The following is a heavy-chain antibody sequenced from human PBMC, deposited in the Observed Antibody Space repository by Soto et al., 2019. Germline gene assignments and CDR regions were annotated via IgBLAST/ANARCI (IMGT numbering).Heavy chain of an antibody. J-gene: IGHJ4*02. Sequence: GGSLRLSCAASGFTFSSYWMHWVRQAPGKGLVWVSRINSDGSSTSYADSVKGRFTISRDNAKNTLYLQMNSLRAEDTAVYYCARVKSSERYYDFWSGYYSLDYWGQGTLVTVSS. V-gene: IGHV3-74*01. CDR3: ARVKSSERYYDFWSGYYSLDY. D-gene: IGHD3-3*01. CDR1: GFTFSSYW. CDR2: INSDGSST.